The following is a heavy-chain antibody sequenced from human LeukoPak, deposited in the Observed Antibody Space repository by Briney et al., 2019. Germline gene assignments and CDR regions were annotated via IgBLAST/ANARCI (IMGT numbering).Heavy chain of an antibody. CDR3: ASPFQAASDTFDI. CDR2: INPNSGDT. J-gene: IGHJ3*02. D-gene: IGHD2-15*01. CDR1: GYTFTGYY. V-gene: IGHV1-2*06. Sequence: ASVKVSCEASGYTFTGYYIHWMRQAPGQGLEWMGRINPNSGDTNFAQKFHGRVTLTGDTSINTAYMDLSRLRSDDTAVYYCASPFQAASDTFDIWAKGHWSPSLQ.